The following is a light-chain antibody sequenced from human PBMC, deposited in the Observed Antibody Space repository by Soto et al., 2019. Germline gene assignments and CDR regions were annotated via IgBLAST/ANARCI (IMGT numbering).Light chain of an antibody. CDR2: DAS. CDR1: ESVSSK. Sequence: EIVMTQSPAPLSVSPGERASLSCRASESVSSKLVWYQEEPGQAPRLLIHDASTRATGIPARFSGSGSGTEFILTISSVESEDFAIYYCQQLHDYPINFGQGTRLEIK. CDR3: QQLHDYPIN. V-gene: IGKV3-15*01. J-gene: IGKJ5*01.